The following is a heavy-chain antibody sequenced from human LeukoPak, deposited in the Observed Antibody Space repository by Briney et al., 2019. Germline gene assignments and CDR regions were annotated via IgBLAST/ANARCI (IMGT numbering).Heavy chain of an antibody. CDR3: ARDGRVAAADY. D-gene: IGHD6-13*01. CDR1: GYTFTSYD. J-gene: IGHJ4*02. Sequence: ASVKVSCKASGYTFTSYDINWVRQATGQGLEWMGWINPNSGGTNYAQKFQGRVTMTRDTSISTAYMELSRLRSDDTAVYYCARDGRVAAADYWGQGTLVTVSS. V-gene: IGHV1-2*02. CDR2: INPNSGGT.